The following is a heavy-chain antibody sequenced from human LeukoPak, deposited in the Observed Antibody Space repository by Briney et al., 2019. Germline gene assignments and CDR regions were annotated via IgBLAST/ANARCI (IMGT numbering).Heavy chain of an antibody. D-gene: IGHD3-3*01. CDR3: AKRFLEWLAPLDY. CDR2: ISGSGGST. Sequence: GGSLRPSCAASGFTFSSYAMSWVRQAPGKGLEWVSAISGSGGSTYYADSVKGRFTISRDNSKNTLYLQMNSLRAEVTAVYYCAKRFLEWLAPLDYWGQGTLVTVSS. J-gene: IGHJ4*02. V-gene: IGHV3-23*01. CDR1: GFTFSSYA.